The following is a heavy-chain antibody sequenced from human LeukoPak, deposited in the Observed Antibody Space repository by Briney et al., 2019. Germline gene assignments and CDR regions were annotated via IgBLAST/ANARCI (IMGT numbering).Heavy chain of an antibody. V-gene: IGHV3-23*01. J-gene: IGHJ4*02. Sequence: GGSLRLSCAASGFTFSSYAMSWVRQAPGKGLEWVSTISGSGGSTYYADSVKGRFTISRDNAKNTLYLQMNSLRAVDTAVYYCAKGYCSSTSCYDFDYWGQGTLVTVSS. D-gene: IGHD2-2*01. CDR2: ISGSGGST. CDR3: AKGYCSSTSCYDFDY. CDR1: GFTFSSYA.